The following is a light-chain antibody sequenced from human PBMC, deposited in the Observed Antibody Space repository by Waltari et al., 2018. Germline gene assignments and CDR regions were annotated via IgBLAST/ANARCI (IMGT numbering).Light chain of an antibody. CDR3: CSYAGTSYV. CDR2: GVS. CDR1: SSDVGNYNL. V-gene: IGLV2-23*02. J-gene: IGLJ1*01. Sequence: QSALTQPASVSGSPGQSITISCTGTSSDVGNYNLVSWYQQHPDKAPKLMIYGVSKRPSGVSNRFSGSKPGNTASLTISGLQAEDEADYYCCSYAGTSYVFGTGTKVTVL.